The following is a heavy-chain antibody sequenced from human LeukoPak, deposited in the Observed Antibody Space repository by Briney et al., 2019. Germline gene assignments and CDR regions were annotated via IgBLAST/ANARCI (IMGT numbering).Heavy chain of an antibody. J-gene: IGHJ6*03. CDR3: ARHEVGGDSSSGYEYYYYMDV. Sequence: GESLKISCKASGYTFTNYWIGWVRQMPGKGLEWMAMIYPDDSDTKYSPSFQGQVTLSVDESINTAYLQWSSLKASDTAIYYCARHEVGGDSSSGYEYYYYMDVWGKGTAVTVSS. V-gene: IGHV5-51*01. CDR1: GYTFTNYW. D-gene: IGHD3-3*01. CDR2: IYPDDSDT.